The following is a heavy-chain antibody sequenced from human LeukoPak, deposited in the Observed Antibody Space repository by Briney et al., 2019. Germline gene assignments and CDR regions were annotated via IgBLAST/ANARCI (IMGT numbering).Heavy chain of an antibody. V-gene: IGHV3-48*01. CDR1: GFTFSSYS. Sequence: PGGSLRLSCAASGFTFSSYSMNWVRQAPGKGLEWVSYISSSSSTIYYADSVKGRFTISRDNAKNSLYLQMNSLRAEDTAVYYCARDADYHDSSGYYDYWGQGTLVTVSS. D-gene: IGHD3-22*01. CDR2: ISSSSSTI. J-gene: IGHJ4*02. CDR3: ARDADYHDSSGYYDY.